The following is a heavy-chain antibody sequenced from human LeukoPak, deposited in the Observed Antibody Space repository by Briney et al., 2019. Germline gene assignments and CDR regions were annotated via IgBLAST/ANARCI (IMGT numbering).Heavy chain of an antibody. CDR1: GYTFTSYY. D-gene: IGHD3-22*01. Sequence: ASVKVSCKASGYTFTSYYMHWVRQAPGQGLEWMGIINPSGGSTSYAQKFQGRVTITRDTSASTAYMELSSLRSEDTAVYYCASKMGNSSGYRYWGQGTLVTVSS. V-gene: IGHV1-46*01. CDR3: ASKMGNSSGYRY. CDR2: INPSGGST. J-gene: IGHJ4*02.